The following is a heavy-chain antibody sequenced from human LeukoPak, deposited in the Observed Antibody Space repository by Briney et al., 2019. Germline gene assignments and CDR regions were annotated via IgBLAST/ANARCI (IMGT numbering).Heavy chain of an antibody. V-gene: IGHV4-30-2*01. CDR3: ATHRTLAAHWGFSFDY. CDR2: IYHSGST. CDR1: GGSISSGGYY. J-gene: IGHJ4*02. Sequence: PSETLSLTCTVSGGSISSGGYYWSWIRQPPGKGLEWIGYIYHSGSTYYNPSLKSRVTISVDRSKNQFSLKLSSVTAADTAVYYCATHRTLAAHWGFSFDYWGQGTLVTVSS. D-gene: IGHD6-6*01.